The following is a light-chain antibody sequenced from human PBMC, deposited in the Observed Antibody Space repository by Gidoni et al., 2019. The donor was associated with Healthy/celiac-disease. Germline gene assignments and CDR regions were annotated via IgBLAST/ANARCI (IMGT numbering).Light chain of an antibody. Sequence: DILMTQSPSSPSASVGERVTITCQASQDISNFLNWYQQKPGKAPKLLIYDASNLETGVPSRFSGSGSGTDFTFTISSLQPEDIATYYCQQYDSLPLTFXGXTKVEIK. CDR2: DAS. CDR3: QQYDSLPLT. CDR1: QDISNF. V-gene: IGKV1-33*01. J-gene: IGKJ4*01.